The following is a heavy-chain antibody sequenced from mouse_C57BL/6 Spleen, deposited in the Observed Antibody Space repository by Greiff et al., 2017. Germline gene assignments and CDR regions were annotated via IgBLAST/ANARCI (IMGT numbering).Heavy chain of an antibody. Sequence: EVQVVESGGGLVQPGGSMKLSCFASGFTFSNSWMNWVRQSPEKGLEWVAQIRLKSDNYATHYAESVKGRFTISRDDSKSSVYLQMNNLRAEDTGIYYCTGGAWFAYWGQGTLVTVSA. J-gene: IGHJ3*01. CDR1: GFTFSNSW. CDR2: IRLKSDNYAT. V-gene: IGHV6-3*01. CDR3: TGGAWFAY.